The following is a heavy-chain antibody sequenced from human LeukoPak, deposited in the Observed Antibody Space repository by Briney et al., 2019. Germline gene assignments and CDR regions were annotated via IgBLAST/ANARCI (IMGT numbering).Heavy chain of an antibody. CDR1: GFTFSIYW. J-gene: IGHJ6*02. Sequence: GGSLRLSCAGSGFTFSIYWMSWVREATGKGLEWVANIKQDGSEKYYVDSVKGRFTISRDNAKNSLYVQMNSLRAEDTAVYYCAGVVEYRSSSYYYYGMDVWGQGTTVTVSS. V-gene: IGHV3-7*04. D-gene: IGHD6-6*01. CDR3: AGVVEYRSSSYYYYGMDV. CDR2: IKQDGSEK.